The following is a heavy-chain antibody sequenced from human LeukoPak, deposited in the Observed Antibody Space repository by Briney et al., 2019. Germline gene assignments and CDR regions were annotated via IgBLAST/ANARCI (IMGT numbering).Heavy chain of an antibody. CDR1: GFTFSSYS. J-gene: IGHJ4*02. CDR3: ARDIGSGWYVRDY. Sequence: GGSLRLSCAASGFTFSSYSMNWVRQAPGKGLEWVSSISSSSSYIYYADSVKGRFTISRDNAKNSLYLQMNSLRAEDTAVYYCARDIGSGWYVRDYWGQGTLVTVSS. D-gene: IGHD6-19*01. V-gene: IGHV3-21*01. CDR2: ISSSSSYI.